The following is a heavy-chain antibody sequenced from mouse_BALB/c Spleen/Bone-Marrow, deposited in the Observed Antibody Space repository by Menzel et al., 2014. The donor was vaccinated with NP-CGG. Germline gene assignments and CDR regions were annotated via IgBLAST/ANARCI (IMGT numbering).Heavy chain of an antibody. J-gene: IGHJ2*01. CDR2: IDPANGNT. CDR1: GFNIKDTY. Sequence: EVQLQQSGAELVKPGASVKLSCTASGFNIKDTYLHWVQQRPEQGLEWIGRIDPANGNTEYDSKFQGKATISADTSSNTAYLQLSSLASEDHAVYSCTDSYYYAGLYFDSWGQGPPLPVSS. CDR3: TDSYYYAGLYFDS. D-gene: IGHD1-1*01. V-gene: IGHV14-3*02.